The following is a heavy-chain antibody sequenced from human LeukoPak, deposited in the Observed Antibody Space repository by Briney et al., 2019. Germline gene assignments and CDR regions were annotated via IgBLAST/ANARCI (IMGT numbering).Heavy chain of an antibody. Sequence: PGRSLRLSCAASGFTFSSYGMHWVRQAPGKGLEWVAVIWYDGSNKYYADSVKGRFTISRDNSKNTLYLQMNSLRAEDTAVYYCASYSGYDASFDYRGQGTLVTVSS. CDR3: ASYSGYDASFDY. CDR1: GFTFSSYG. J-gene: IGHJ4*02. V-gene: IGHV3-33*01. CDR2: IWYDGSNK. D-gene: IGHD5-12*01.